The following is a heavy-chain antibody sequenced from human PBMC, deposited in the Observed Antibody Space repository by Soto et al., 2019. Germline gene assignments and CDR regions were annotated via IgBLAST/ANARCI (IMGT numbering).Heavy chain of an antibody. CDR2: INHSGST. CDR3: ARGYCTNGVCPPGFHY. Sequence: PSETLSLTCAVYGGSFSGYYWSWIRQPPGKGLEWIGEINHSGSTNYNPSLKSRVTISVDTSKNQFSLKLSSVTAADTAVYYCARGYCTNGVCPPGFHYWGQGPLVTVS. V-gene: IGHV4-34*01. CDR1: GGSFSGYY. D-gene: IGHD2-8*01. J-gene: IGHJ4*02.